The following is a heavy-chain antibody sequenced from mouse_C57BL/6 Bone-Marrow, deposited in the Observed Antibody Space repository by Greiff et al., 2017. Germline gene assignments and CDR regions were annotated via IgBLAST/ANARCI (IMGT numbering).Heavy chain of an antibody. D-gene: IGHD1-1*02. V-gene: IGHV1-76*01. CDR3: ARWEDDGEVEC. CDR2: IYPGSGNT. Sequence: VQLQQSGAELVRPGASVKLSCKASGYTFTDYYINWVQQRPGQGLEWIARIYPGSGNTYYNEKFKGKATLTAEKSSSTAYMQLSSLTSEDSAVYDCARWEDDGEVECWGRGTTLTVSS. CDR1: GYTFTDYY. J-gene: IGHJ2*01.